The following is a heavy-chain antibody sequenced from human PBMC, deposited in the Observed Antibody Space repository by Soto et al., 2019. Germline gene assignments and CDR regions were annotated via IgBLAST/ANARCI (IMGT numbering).Heavy chain of an antibody. V-gene: IGHV4-30-2*01. J-gene: IGHJ3*02. CDR2: IYHSGGT. D-gene: IGHD4-17*01. CDR1: GGSISSGGYS. CDR3: ASYGGDKGFDI. Sequence: QLQLRESGSGLVKPSQTLSLTCAVSGGSISSGGYSWSWIRQPPGKGLEYIGYIYHSGGTYYNPSLRSRVTISVDRSKNQFSLKLSSVTAADTAVYYCASYGGDKGFDIWGQGTMVTVSS.